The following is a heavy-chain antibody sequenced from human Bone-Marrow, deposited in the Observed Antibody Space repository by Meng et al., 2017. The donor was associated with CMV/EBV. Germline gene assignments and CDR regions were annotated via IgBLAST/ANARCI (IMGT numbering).Heavy chain of an antibody. Sequence: GGSLRLSCAASGFTFSNYAMHWVRQAPGKGLEWVAFVRNDGTNKSYRDSVKGRFTISSDNSKNTLYLQMKSLSAEDTALSYCENFLTEDPDDAFDIWGQGTRVTGSS. D-gene: IGHD2-21*02. V-gene: IGHV3-30*02. CDR2: VRNDGTNK. J-gene: IGHJ3*02. CDR1: GFTFSNYA. CDR3: ENFLTEDPDDAFDI.